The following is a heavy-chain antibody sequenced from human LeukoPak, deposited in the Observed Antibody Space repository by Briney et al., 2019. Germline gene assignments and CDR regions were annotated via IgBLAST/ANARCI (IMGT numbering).Heavy chain of an antibody. V-gene: IGHV1-8*01. CDR2: MNPNSGNT. D-gene: IGHD3-10*01. Sequence: EASVKVSCKASGYTFTSYDINWVRQATGQGLEWMGWMNPNSGNTGYAQKFQGRVTMTRNTSISTAYMELSSLRSEDTAVYSCAGITMVRGVIDPDYYYGMDVWGQGPRSPSP. CDR1: GYTFTSYD. CDR3: AGITMVRGVIDPDYYYGMDV. J-gene: IGHJ6*02.